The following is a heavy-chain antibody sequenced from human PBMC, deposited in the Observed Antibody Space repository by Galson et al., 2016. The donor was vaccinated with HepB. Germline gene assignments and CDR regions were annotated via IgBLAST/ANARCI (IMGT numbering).Heavy chain of an antibody. D-gene: IGHD2/OR15-2a*01. J-gene: IGHJ4*02. CDR3: ASEAPILAPTLDY. V-gene: IGHV3-11*06. CDR1: GFTFSDYY. Sequence: SLRLSCAASGFTFSDYYMTWIRQAPGKGLECISYISSFSSYTNYADSVKGRFTISRDNAKNSLFLQMNSLRAEDTAVYYCASEAPILAPTLDYWGQGTLVTVSS. CDR2: ISSFSSYT.